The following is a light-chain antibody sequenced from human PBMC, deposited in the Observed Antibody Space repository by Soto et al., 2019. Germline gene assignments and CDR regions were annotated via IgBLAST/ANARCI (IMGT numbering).Light chain of an antibody. V-gene: IGKV1-8*01. CDR2: AAS. Sequence: AIRMTQSPSSLSASTGDRVTSTCRARQGISSYLAWYQQKPGKAPKLLIYAASTLQSGVPSRFSGSGSGTDFTLTISCLQSEDFATYYCQQYYSYPRTFGQGTKVDIK. CDR3: QQYYSYPRT. CDR1: QGISSY. J-gene: IGKJ1*01.